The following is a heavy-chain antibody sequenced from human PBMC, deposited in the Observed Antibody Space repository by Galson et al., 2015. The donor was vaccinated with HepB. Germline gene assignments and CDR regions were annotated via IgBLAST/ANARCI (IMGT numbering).Heavy chain of an antibody. D-gene: IGHD5-12*01. CDR3: TRDQGYSARPSFDY. V-gene: IGHV3-49*03. J-gene: IGHJ4*02. CDR1: GFAFGDYA. Sequence: LRLSCAASGFAFGDYAMSWLRQAPGKRLEWLGFISSKAYGGTTEYAASVKRRFTISRDDSKSIAYLQMNSLKTEDTAVYYCTRDQGYSARPSFDYWGQGTLVTVPS. CDR2: ISSKAYGGTT.